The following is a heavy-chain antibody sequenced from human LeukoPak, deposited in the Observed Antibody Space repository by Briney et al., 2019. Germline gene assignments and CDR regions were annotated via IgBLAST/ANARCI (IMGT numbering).Heavy chain of an antibody. J-gene: IGHJ6*03. CDR2: INPNSGDT. D-gene: IGHD3-22*01. V-gene: IGHV1-2*06. Sequence: GASVKVSCKASGYTFTGYYIHWVRQAPGQGLEWMGRINPNSGDTNYAQKLQGRVTMTRDTSISTAYMELSSLRADDTAVYYCARDPPPHSSSYWGCYSYYYIDVWGKGTTVTVSS. CDR3: ARDPPPHSSSYWGCYSYYYIDV. CDR1: GYTFTGYY.